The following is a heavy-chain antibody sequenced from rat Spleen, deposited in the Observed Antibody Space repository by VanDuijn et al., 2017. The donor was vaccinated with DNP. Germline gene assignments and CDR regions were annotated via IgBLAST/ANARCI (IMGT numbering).Heavy chain of an antibody. J-gene: IGHJ3*01. CDR3: ARWLGYGGSPGFAY. D-gene: IGHD1-11*01. V-gene: IGHV1-43*01. Sequence: QVQLQQSGTELAKPGSSVKISCKASGYTFTSYYISWIKQTAGQGLEYIGYINTGSGDSNYNAKFKGRATLTVDKSSSTAFLQLSSLTPDDSAVYYCARWLGYGGSPGFAYWGQGTLVTVSS. CDR2: INTGSGDS. CDR1: GYTFTSYY.